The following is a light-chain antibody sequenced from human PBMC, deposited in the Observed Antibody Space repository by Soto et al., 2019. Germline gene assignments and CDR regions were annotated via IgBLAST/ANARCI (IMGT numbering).Light chain of an antibody. CDR3: AKHHHWPST. V-gene: IGKV3-15*01. CDR1: QRVSTS. Sequence: EVVLAHSPASLAVSPGERATLSCRASQRVSTSLAWYEQKPGQAPRLLIFVASIMATGIPAMFSGMESGTEFSHTIRRLKSKDFAVSYCAKHHHWPSTFGQANKVDIK. CDR2: VAS. J-gene: IGKJ1*01.